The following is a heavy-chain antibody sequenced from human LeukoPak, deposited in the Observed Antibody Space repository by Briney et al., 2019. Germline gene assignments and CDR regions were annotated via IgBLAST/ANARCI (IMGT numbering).Heavy chain of an antibody. CDR1: GYSFTSYW. J-gene: IGHJ4*02. D-gene: IGHD4-17*01. Sequence: GEALKISCKGSGYSFTSYWIGWVRQMPGKGLEWMGIIYPGASDTRYSPSFQGQITISADKSISTAYLQWSSLKASDSAMYYCATTVTTFNWGQGTLVTVSS. CDR2: IYPGASDT. V-gene: IGHV5-51*03. CDR3: ATTVTTFN.